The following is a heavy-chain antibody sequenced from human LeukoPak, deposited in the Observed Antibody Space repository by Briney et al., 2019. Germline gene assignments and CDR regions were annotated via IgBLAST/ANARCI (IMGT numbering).Heavy chain of an antibody. CDR3: ARFDILTGYGSGGFDY. Sequence: PSETLSLTCAVYGGSFSGYYWSWIRQPPGKGLEWIGEINHSGSTNYNPSLKSRVTISVDTSKNQFSLKLSSVTAADTAVYYCARFDILTGYGSGGFDYWGQGTLVTVSS. CDR1: GGSFSGYY. V-gene: IGHV4-34*01. CDR2: INHSGST. D-gene: IGHD3-9*01. J-gene: IGHJ4*02.